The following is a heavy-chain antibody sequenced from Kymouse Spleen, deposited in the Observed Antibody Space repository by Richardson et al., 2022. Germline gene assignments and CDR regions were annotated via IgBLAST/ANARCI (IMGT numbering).Heavy chain of an antibody. V-gene: IGHV3-15*01. D-gene: IGHD3-10*01. J-gene: IGHJ3*02. Sequence: EVQLVESGGGLVKPGGSLRLSCAASGFTFSNAWMSWVRQAPGKGLEWVGRIKSKTDGGTTDYAAPVKGRFTISRDDSKNTLYLQMNSLKTEDTAVYYCTTGLWFGELLYDAFDIWGQGTMVTVSS. CDR3: TTGLWFGELLYDAFDI. CDR1: GFTFSNAW. CDR2: IKSKTDGGTT.